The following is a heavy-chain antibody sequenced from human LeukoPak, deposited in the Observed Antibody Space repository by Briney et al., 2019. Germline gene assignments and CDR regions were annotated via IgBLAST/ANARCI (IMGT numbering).Heavy chain of an antibody. CDR2: ISPSGDYT. V-gene: IGHV1-46*04. Sequence: ASVKVSCKASGHTFTGYYMHWVRQAPGQGLEWMGIISPSGDYTRYAQKLQGRVSMTLDTSTSTVYMELNSLESEDTAMYYCARDNSGWSVDYWGQGTLVTVTS. CDR3: ARDNSGWSVDY. D-gene: IGHD6-19*01. J-gene: IGHJ4*02. CDR1: GHTFTGYY.